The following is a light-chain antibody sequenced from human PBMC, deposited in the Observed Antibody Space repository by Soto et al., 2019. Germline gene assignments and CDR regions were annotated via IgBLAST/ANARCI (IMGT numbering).Light chain of an antibody. V-gene: IGKV1-5*01. CDR2: DAS. Sequence: DLQMTQSPSTLSASLGDRVTITCRASQSISSWLAWYQQKPGKAPKLLIFDASSLESGVQSRFSGSGSGTDFTLTIRSLQPDDFATYYCKQYDYSRTFGQGTKVDIK. CDR1: QSISSW. CDR3: KQYDYSRT. J-gene: IGKJ1*01.